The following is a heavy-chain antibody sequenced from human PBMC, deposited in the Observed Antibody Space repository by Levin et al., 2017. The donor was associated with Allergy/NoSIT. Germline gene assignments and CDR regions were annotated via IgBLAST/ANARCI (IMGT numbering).Heavy chain of an antibody. Sequence: GSLRLSCTFYGGSLSGYYWSWIRQPPGKGLEWIGEVSRGEGTNYNPSLKSRVTVSVDTSQNQFSLKLNSVTAADTAVYYCARGLDHAKIHYWGQGTLVTVSS. CDR2: VSRGEGT. V-gene: IGHV4-34*01. CDR1: GGSLSGYY. D-gene: IGHD1-14*01. J-gene: IGHJ4*02. CDR3: ARGLDHAKIHY.